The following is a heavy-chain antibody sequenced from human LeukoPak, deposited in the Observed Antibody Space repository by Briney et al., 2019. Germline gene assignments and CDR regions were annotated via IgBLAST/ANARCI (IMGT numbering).Heavy chain of an antibody. CDR1: GGTFSSYA. D-gene: IGHD6-6*01. CDR3: ASPIAARPDYYYYDMDV. Sequence: ASVTVSCKASGGTFSSYAISWVRQAPGQGLEWMGGIIPIFGTANYAQKFQGRVTITADESTSTAYMELSSLRSEDTAVYYCASPIAARPDYYYYDMDVWGQGTTVTVSS. V-gene: IGHV1-69*13. J-gene: IGHJ6*02. CDR2: IIPIFGTA.